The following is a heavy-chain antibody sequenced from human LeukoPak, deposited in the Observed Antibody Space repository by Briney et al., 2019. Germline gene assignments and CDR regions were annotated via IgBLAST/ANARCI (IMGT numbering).Heavy chain of an antibody. J-gene: IGHJ4*02. CDR3: ARASSTPGSGYYPFDY. CDR2: IYYIGNT. CDR1: GGSINNYY. Sequence: SGTLSLTCTVSGGSINNYYWSWIRQPPGKGLEWIGYIYYIGNTNYNPSLKSRLIISVDTSKNQFSLKLRSVTAADTAVYFCARASSTPGSGYYPFDYWGQGTLVTVSS. D-gene: IGHD3-3*01. V-gene: IGHV4-59*01.